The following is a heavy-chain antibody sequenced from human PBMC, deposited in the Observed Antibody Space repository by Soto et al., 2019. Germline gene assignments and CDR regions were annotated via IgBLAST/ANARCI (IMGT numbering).Heavy chain of an antibody. D-gene: IGHD3-10*01. Sequence: SETLSLPCTFSGGSISSRDYHWSWIRQPPGKGLEWIGYIYYSGSTYYNPSLKSRVTISVDTSKNQFSLKLSSVTAADTAVYYCARDLSRDGSGSYSEYYYYGMEVWGQGTTVT. V-gene: IGHV4-30-4*01. CDR2: IYYSGST. CDR1: GGSISSRDYH. J-gene: IGHJ6*02. CDR3: ARDLSRDGSGSYSEYYYYGMEV.